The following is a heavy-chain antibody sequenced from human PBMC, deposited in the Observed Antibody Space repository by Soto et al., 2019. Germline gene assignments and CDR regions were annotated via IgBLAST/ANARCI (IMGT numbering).Heavy chain of an antibody. CDR3: ARGGISLSTLLEWSPDYYYYYGMDV. J-gene: IGHJ6*02. Sequence: LSLTCTVSGGSISSGGYYWSWIRQHPGKGLEWIGYIYYSGSTYYNPSLKSRVTISVDTSKNQFSLKLSSVTAADTAVYYCARGGISLSTLLEWSPDYYYYYGMDVWGQGPTVTV. CDR2: IYYSGST. V-gene: IGHV4-31*03. D-gene: IGHD3-3*01. CDR1: GGSISSGGYY.